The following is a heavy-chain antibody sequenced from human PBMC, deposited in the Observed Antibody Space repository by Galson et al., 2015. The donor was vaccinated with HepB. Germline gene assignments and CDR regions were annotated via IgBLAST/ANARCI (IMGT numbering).Heavy chain of an antibody. CDR3: AKDGGSGWLYSWFDP. J-gene: IGHJ5*02. CDR2: ISSSGSTI. CDR1: GLTFRDYY. V-gene: IGHV3-11*01. Sequence: SLRLSCAVSGLTFRDYYMSWIRQSPGKGLEWVSYISSSGSTIYYADSVKGRFTISRDNSKNTFHLQMNSLRPEDTAIYFCAKDGGSGWLYSWFDPWGQGTLVTVSS. D-gene: IGHD6-19*01.